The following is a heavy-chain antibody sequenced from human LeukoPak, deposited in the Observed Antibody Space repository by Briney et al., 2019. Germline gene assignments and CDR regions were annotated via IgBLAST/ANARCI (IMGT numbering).Heavy chain of an antibody. CDR3: ARKSAGFLTA. Sequence: ASVKVSCKASGYTFTGDQIYWLRQAPGQGLEWVGWIKPSSGDTLYEQKFQGRVTMTRDKSISPAYMELSSLRSDDTAVYYCARKSAGFLTAWGQGTLVTVSS. V-gene: IGHV1-2*02. D-gene: IGHD2/OR15-2a*01. CDR1: GYTFTGDQ. CDR2: IKPSSGDT. J-gene: IGHJ5*02.